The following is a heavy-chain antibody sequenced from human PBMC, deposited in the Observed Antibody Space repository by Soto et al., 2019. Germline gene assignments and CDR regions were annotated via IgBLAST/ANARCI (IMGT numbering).Heavy chain of an antibody. CDR1: GFTFSSYS. V-gene: IGHV3-48*02. Sequence: GGSLRLSCVVTGFTFSSYSMNWVRQAPGKGLEWVSHISSSSNTIYYADSVKGRFTISRDNAKNSLYLQMNSLRDEDTAVYYCVRGTETSASCRDYWGQGTLVTVSS. D-gene: IGHD2-2*01. CDR2: ISSSSNTI. CDR3: VRGTETSASCRDY. J-gene: IGHJ4*02.